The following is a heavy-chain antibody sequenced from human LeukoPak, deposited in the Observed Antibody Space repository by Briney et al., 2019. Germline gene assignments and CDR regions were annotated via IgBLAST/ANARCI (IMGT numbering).Heavy chain of an antibody. CDR2: ISSSSTI. CDR3: ARDRRDSSSWYKAFDY. Sequence: PGGSLRLSCAASGFTFSSYSMNWVRQAPGKGLERVSYISSSSTIYYADSVKGRFTISRDNAKNSLYLQMNSLRDEDTAVYYCARDRRDSSSWYKAFDYWGQGTLVTVSS. J-gene: IGHJ4*02. V-gene: IGHV3-48*02. CDR1: GFTFSSYS. D-gene: IGHD6-13*01.